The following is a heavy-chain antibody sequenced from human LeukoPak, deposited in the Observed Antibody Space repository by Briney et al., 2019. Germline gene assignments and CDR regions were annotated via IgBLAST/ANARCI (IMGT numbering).Heavy chain of an antibody. Sequence: SHTLSLTCVISGHSVSSNITTWNWIRQSPSRVLEWLGRTYYRSQWYYDYAVSVRSRITINPDTSKNQFSLQLSSVTPEDTAVYFCARERSSWYYLDYWGQGMLVTVSS. J-gene: IGHJ4*02. CDR2: TYYRSQWYY. D-gene: IGHD6-13*01. V-gene: IGHV6-1*01. CDR3: ARERSSWYYLDY. CDR1: GHSVSSNITT.